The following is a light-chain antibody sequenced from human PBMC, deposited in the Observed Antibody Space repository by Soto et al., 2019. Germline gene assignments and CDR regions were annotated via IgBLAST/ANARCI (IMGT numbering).Light chain of an antibody. CDR2: GAS. J-gene: IGKJ5*01. Sequence: VLTQSPVTLSLSPWERATLSCRASQSVSSSCLAWYQQKPGQAPRLLIYGASSRATGIPDRFSGSGSGTDFTLTISRLEPEDFAVYYCQQYGISPITFGQGTRLEIK. V-gene: IGKV3-20*01. CDR1: QSVSSSC. CDR3: QQYGISPIT.